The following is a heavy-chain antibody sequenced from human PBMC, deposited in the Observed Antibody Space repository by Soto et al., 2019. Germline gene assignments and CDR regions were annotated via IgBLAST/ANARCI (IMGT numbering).Heavy chain of an antibody. Sequence: SGTRSRTWTVSGGSISSSSYYGVWIRQPPGKVLEWIGSIYYSGSTYYNPSLKSRVTISVDTSKNQFSLKLSSVTAADTAVYYCARRPGEADAFDIWGQGTMVTVSS. CDR1: GGSISSSSYY. CDR2: IYYSGST. D-gene: IGHD2-21*01. CDR3: ARRPGEADAFDI. V-gene: IGHV4-39*01. J-gene: IGHJ3*02.